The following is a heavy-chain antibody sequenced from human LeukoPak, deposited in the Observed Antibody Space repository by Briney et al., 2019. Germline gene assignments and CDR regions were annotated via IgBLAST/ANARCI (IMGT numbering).Heavy chain of an antibody. V-gene: IGHV4-4*09. CDR3: ARQGTMTRGGYWLDP. Sequence: SETLSLTCTVSGASITNYYWGWTRQLPGKGLEWIGYIHASGRTGYNPSLKSRVIMSVDTSKNQFSLGLSSVTAADTAVYYCARQGTMTRGGYWLDPWGRGTLVTVSS. CDR1: GASITNYY. D-gene: IGHD3-10*01. J-gene: IGHJ5*02. CDR2: IHASGRT.